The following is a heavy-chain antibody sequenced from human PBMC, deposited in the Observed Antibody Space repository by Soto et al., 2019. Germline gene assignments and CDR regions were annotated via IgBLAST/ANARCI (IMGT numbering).Heavy chain of an antibody. CDR2: LNDGGDSR. CDR1: GFSFSSYA. J-gene: IGHJ3*02. Sequence: EVQLLESGGDLVQPGGSLRLSCVVSGFSFSSYAMSWVRQAPGKGLEWVSSLNDGGDSRNYADSVTGRFTISRDNSKKTGNLQMNSLRAEDTAVYYCARNEIVAAGTGTFDIWGQGTMVTVS. D-gene: IGHD6-13*01. V-gene: IGHV3-23*01. CDR3: ARNEIVAAGTGTFDI.